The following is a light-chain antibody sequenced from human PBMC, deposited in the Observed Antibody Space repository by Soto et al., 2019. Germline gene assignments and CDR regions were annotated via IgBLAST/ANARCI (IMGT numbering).Light chain of an antibody. CDR2: AAS. CDR3: QQRSNWIT. J-gene: IGKJ5*01. V-gene: IGKV1-39*01. CDR1: QSISNH. Sequence: DIQMTQSPSSLSASVEDRVIITCRASQSISNHLNWYQQRPGKAPKLLIFAASSLQSGVPSRFSGSRSGPDFTLTISSLQPEDFAVYYCQQRSNWITFGQGTRLEIK.